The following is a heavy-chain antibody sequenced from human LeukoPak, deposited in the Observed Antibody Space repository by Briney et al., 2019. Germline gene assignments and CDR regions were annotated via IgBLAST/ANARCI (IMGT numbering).Heavy chain of an antibody. D-gene: IGHD3-3*01. J-gene: IGHJ5*02. CDR1: GGSISSYY. CDR2: IYYSGST. V-gene: IGHV4-59*01. CDR3: ARETYDFWSGYKAMYTWFDT. Sequence: SETLSLTCTVSGGSISSYYWSWIRQPPGKGLEWIGYIYYSGSTNYNPSLKSRVTISVDTSKNQFSLKLSSVTAADTAVYYCARETYDFWSGYKAMYTWFDTWGQGTLVTVSS.